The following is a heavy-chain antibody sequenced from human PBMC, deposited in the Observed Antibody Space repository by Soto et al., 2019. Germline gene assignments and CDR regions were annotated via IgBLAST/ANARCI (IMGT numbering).Heavy chain of an antibody. CDR3: ARSPLAYCGGDCYFFDY. CDR2: IYHSGST. V-gene: IGHV4-30-2*01. CDR1: GGSISSGGYS. J-gene: IGHJ4*02. Sequence: SETLSLTCAVSGGSISSGGYSWSWIRQPPGKGLEWIGYIYHSGSTYYNPSLKSRVTISVDRSKNQFSLKLSSVTAADTAVYYCARSPLAYCGGDCYFFDYWGQGTLVTVSS. D-gene: IGHD2-21*02.